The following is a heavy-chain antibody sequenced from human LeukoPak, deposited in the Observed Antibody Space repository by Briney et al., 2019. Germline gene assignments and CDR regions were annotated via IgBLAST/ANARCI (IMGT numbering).Heavy chain of an antibody. D-gene: IGHD1-26*01. CDR2: IYNSGST. V-gene: IGHV4-30-4*01. CDR3: ARIDGAAFDI. J-gene: IGHJ3*02. CDR1: DDSINSGDYY. Sequence: SQTLSLTCTVSDDSINSGDYYWSWIRQPPGKGLEWIGNIYNSGSTFYNSSFKSRVTISVDTSKKQFSLKLSSVTAADTAVYYCARIDGAAFDIWGQGTMATVSS.